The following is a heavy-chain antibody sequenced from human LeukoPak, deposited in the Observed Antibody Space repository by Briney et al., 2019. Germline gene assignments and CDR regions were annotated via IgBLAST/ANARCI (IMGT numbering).Heavy chain of an antibody. CDR1: GFTFSIFG. V-gene: IGHV3-30*02. J-gene: IGHJ4*02. CDR2: IWYDGSNK. CDR3: ARDPAYDSSVVDY. Sequence: HPGGSLRLSCAASGFTFSIFGMHWVRQAPGKGLEWVAIIWYDGSNKYYGDSVKGRFTISRDNSKNTLYLQMNSLRAEDTAVYYCARDPAYDSSVVDYWGQGTLVTVSS. D-gene: IGHD3-22*01.